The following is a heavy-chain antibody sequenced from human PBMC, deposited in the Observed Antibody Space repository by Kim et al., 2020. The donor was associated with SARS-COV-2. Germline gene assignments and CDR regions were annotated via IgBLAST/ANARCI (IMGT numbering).Heavy chain of an antibody. CDR3: AREQLGQFY. J-gene: IGHJ4*02. CDR2: SEK. D-gene: IGHD6-13*01. V-gene: IGHV3-7*01. Sequence: SEKYYVDSVKGRFTISRDNAKNSLYLQMNSLRAEDTAVYYCAREQLGQFYWGQGTLVTVSS.